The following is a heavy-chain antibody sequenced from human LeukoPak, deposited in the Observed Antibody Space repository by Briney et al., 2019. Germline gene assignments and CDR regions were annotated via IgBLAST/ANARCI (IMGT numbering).Heavy chain of an antibody. CDR1: GGSISSYY. J-gene: IGHJ5*02. V-gene: IGHV4-4*07. Sequence: SETLSLTCTVSGGSISSYYWSWIRQPAGKGLEWIGRIYTSGSTNYNPSLKSRVTMSVDTSKNQFSLKLSSVTAADTAVYYCARDEVLLWFGELLQPHWFDPWGQGTLVTVSS. CDR2: IYTSGST. D-gene: IGHD3-10*01. CDR3: ARDEVLLWFGELLQPHWFDP.